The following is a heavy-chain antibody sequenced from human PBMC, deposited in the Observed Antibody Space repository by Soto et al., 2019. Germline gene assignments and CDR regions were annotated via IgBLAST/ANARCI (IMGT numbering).Heavy chain of an antibody. Sequence: KESGPTLVKPTQTLTLTCTFSGFSLSNYHVAVAWIRQPPGKALEFLAVIHGDDFRRFSPSLNSRLTITKDTSKNQVVLIMTNMDPVDTATYYCVHRDNGAFDIWGPGTMVPVSS. CDR3: VHRDNGAFDI. V-gene: IGHV2-5*02. D-gene: IGHD1-20*01. CDR1: GFSLSNYHVA. J-gene: IGHJ3*02. CDR2: IHGDDFR.